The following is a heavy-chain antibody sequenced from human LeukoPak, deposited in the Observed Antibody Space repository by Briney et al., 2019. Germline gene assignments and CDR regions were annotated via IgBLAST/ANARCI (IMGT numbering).Heavy chain of an antibody. V-gene: IGHV3-9*01. D-gene: IGHD2-2*02. CDR2: ISWNSGSI. CDR1: GSIFDDYA. J-gene: IGHJ3*02. CDR3: ARVTIYCSSTSCYRGDAFDI. Sequence: PLRLCCVASGSIFDDYALHWVRQAPGEGVEGVSGISWNSGSIGYAASVKGRFTISRDNAKNPLYLQMNSLRAEDTAVYYCARVTIYCSSTSCYRGDAFDIWGQGTMVTVSS.